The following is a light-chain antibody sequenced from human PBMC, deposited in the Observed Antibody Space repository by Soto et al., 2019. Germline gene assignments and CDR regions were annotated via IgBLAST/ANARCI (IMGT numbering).Light chain of an antibody. V-gene: IGLV2-14*01. CDR3: SSYTSSSTPYV. CDR1: SSDVGGYNY. Sequence: QYALTQPASVSGSPGQSITISCTGTSSDVGGYNYVSWYQQHPGKAPKLMIYEVSNRPSGVSNRFSGSKSGNTASLTNSGLQAEDEADYYCSSYTSSSTPYVFGTGTKLTVL. J-gene: IGLJ1*01. CDR2: EVS.